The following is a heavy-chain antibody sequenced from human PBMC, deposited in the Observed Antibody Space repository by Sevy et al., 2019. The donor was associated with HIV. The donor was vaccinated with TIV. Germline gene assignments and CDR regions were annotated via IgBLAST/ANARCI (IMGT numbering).Heavy chain of an antibody. Sequence: SETLSLTCTVSGGSISSYYWSWIRQPPGKGLEWIGYIYYSGSTNYNPSLKSRVTISVDTSKNQFSLKLSSVTAADTAVYYCARDLSSGYGFNYWGLGTLVTVSS. J-gene: IGHJ4*02. CDR3: ARDLSSGYGFNY. CDR1: GGSISSYY. D-gene: IGHD3-22*01. CDR2: IYYSGST. V-gene: IGHV4-59*01.